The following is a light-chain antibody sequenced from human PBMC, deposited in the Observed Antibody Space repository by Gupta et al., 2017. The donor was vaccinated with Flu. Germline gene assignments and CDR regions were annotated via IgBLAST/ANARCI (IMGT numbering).Light chain of an antibody. CDR2: DAS. CDR3: KQYRSCPRA. CDR1: QFISSN. Sequence: PAHMCGSQGERVTLSCGASQFISSNLAWYQQRPGQAPRRLIFDASNRATGIPARFSGSGSGTEFTLTIRNLQSEDFAVYYCKQYRSCPRAFGQGTKLEIK. V-gene: IGKV3-15*01. J-gene: IGKJ2*01.